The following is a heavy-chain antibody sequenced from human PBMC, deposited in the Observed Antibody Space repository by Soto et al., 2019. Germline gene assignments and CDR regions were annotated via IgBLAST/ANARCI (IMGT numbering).Heavy chain of an antibody. CDR1: GASITSHY. V-gene: IGHV4-59*10. CDR3: ARSSGGDFFYYGMDV. Sequence: LSLTCSVSGASITSHYWSWIRQSAGEGLQWIGRVYARGATNYNPSLKSRVTISGDTSKNQFSLKLTSVTAADTAVYYCARSSGGDFFYYGMDVWGHGTTVTVSS. J-gene: IGHJ6*02. CDR2: VYARGAT. D-gene: IGHD2-15*01.